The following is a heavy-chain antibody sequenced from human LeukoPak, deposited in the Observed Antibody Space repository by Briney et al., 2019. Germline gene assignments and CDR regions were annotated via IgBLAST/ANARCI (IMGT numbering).Heavy chain of an antibody. CDR2: IKQDGSEK. Sequence: GGSLRLSCAASGFTFSSYWMSWVRQAPGKGLEWVANIKQDGSEKYYVESVKGRFIISRDNTKNSLYLQMSSLRAEDTAVYYCAKGVSKNPWGQGTLVTVSS. CDR1: GFTFSSYW. J-gene: IGHJ5*02. V-gene: IGHV3-7*01. CDR3: AKGVSKNP.